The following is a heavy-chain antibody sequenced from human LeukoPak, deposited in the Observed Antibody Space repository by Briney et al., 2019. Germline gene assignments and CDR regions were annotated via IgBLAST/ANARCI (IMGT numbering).Heavy chain of an antibody. Sequence: SETLSLTCGVSGGSFSSHYWTWIRQPPGKGLEWIGEINPRGSTNYNPSLESRVTVSADTSRNQLSLSLTSVTAADSAVYFCARGLRQGSTWSWGPKEKSYQYMDVWGTGTTVIVSS. CDR3: ARGLRQGSTWSWGPKEKSYQYMDV. V-gene: IGHV4-34*01. D-gene: IGHD6-13*01. CDR1: GGSFSSHY. J-gene: IGHJ6*04. CDR2: INPRGST.